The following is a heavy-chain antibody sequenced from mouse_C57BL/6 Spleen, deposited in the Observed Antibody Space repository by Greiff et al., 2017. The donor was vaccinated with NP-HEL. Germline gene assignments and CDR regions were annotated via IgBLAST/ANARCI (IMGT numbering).Heavy chain of an antibody. D-gene: IGHD1-1*01. Sequence: VQLQQPGAELVKPGASVKMSCKASGYTFTSYWITWVKQRPGQGLEWIGDIYPGSGSTNYNEKFKSKATLTVDTSSSTAYMQLSSLTSEDSAVYYCARDYYGSSYDYAMDYWGQGTSVPVSS. J-gene: IGHJ4*01. CDR1: GYTFTSYW. CDR2: IYPGSGST. CDR3: ARDYYGSSYDYAMDY. V-gene: IGHV1-55*01.